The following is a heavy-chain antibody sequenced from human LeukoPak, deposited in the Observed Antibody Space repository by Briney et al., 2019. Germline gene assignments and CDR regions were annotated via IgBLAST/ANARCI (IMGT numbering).Heavy chain of an antibody. CDR3: AASRYSSGWYYFDY. CDR1: GDSISSSNSY. J-gene: IGHJ4*02. D-gene: IGHD6-19*01. Sequence: SETLSLTCTVSGDSISSSNSYWGWLRQPPGTGLEWIGSIYYSGNTYYNASLKSRVTISVDTSKNQFSLKLSSVTAADTAVYYCAASRYSSGWYYFDYWGQGTLVTVSS. CDR2: IYYSGNT. V-gene: IGHV4-39*07.